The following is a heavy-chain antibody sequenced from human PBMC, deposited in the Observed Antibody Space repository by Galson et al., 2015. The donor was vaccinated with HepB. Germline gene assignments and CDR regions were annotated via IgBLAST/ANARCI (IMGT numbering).Heavy chain of an antibody. J-gene: IGHJ4*02. D-gene: IGHD3-10*01. V-gene: IGHV5-10-1*01. CDR3: ASRSSGSGAFRPFHY. Sequence: QSGAEVKKPGESLTISCQVSGYNFISYWISWVRQVPGKGLEWMGRIDPSDSYVNYSPSFQGRVSISGDKSISTAYLQWSSLKASDTAIYYCASRSSGSGAFRPFHYWGQGSRVTVSS. CDR1: GYNFISYW. CDR2: IDPSDSYV.